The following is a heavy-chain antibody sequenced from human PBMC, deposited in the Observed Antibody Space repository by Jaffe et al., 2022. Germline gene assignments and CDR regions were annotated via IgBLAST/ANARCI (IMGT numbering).Heavy chain of an antibody. V-gene: IGHV3-20*01. J-gene: IGHJ2*01. CDR1: GFTFDDYG. CDR3: ARKWGCSSTSCSGYYWYFDL. Sequence: EVQLVESGGGVVRPGGSLRLSCAASGFTFDDYGMSWVRQAPGKGLEWVSGINWNGGSTGYADSVKGRFTISRDNAKNSLYLQMNSLRAEDTALYHCARKWGCSSTSCSGYYWYFDLWGRGTLVTVSS. CDR2: INWNGGST. D-gene: IGHD2-2*01.